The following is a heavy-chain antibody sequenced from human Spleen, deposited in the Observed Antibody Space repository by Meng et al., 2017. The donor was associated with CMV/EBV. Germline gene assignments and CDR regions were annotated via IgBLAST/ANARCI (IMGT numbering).Heavy chain of an antibody. V-gene: IGHV1-2*02. D-gene: IGHD2-21*01. Sequence: FTGYDMNWVGQDPGQGLEWMGWINPNSGGTNYAQKFQGRVTMTRDTSISTAYMELSRLRSDDTAVYYCARVDHDAYCGGDCPSTIDYWGQGTLVTVSS. CDR3: ARVDHDAYCGGDCPSTIDY. CDR1: FTGYD. J-gene: IGHJ4*02. CDR2: INPNSGGT.